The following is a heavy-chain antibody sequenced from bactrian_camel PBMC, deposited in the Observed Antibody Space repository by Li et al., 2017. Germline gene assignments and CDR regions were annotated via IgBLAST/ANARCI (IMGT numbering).Heavy chain of an antibody. CDR1: SYTSEYSPSMHY. D-gene: IGHD1*01. J-gene: IGHJ4*01. Sequence: HVQLVESGGGSVQAGGSLRLSCAASSYTSEYSPSMHYMGWFREAPGKDREGVAAICTGSGGTFYIDSVKGRFTITHDDAENTVYLQMDRLKPEDSATYYCAHDGAVIHGTFRNFIGFGQGTQVTVS. V-gene: IGHV3S63*01. CDR2: ICTGSGGT.